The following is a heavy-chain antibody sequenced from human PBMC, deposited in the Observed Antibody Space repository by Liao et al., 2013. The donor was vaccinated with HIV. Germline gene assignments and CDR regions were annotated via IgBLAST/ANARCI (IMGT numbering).Heavy chain of an antibody. J-gene: IGHJ4*02. V-gene: IGHV4-4*07. Sequence: QVQLQESGPGLVKPSETLSLTCTVSSASISSFYLSWIRQPAGKRLEWIGRISPSGSINYNPSLKSRVTLSVDTSKNQFSLKLTSVTAADTAVYYCATYDSRGFYNYFVQLGPGKPWSPSPQ. CDR2: ISPSGSI. CDR1: SASISSFY. CDR3: ATYDSRGFYNYFVQ. D-gene: IGHD3-22*01.